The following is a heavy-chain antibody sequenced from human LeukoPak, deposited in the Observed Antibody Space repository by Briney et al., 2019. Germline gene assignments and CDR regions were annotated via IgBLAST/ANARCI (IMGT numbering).Heavy chain of an antibody. J-gene: IGHJ4*02. Sequence: PSETLSLTCTVSGGSINSSSYYWGWIRQPPGKGLEWIGSIYYSGSTYYNPSLKSRVTISVDTSKNQFSLKLSSVTAADTAVYYCARLDLKQWRGVFDYWGQGTLVTVSS. V-gene: IGHV4-39*01. CDR3: ARLDLKQWRGVFDY. CDR1: GGSINSSSYY. CDR2: IYYSGST. D-gene: IGHD6-19*01.